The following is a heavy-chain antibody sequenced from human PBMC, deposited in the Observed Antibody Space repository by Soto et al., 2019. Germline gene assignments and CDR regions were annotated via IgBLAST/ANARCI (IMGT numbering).Heavy chain of an antibody. D-gene: IGHD3-22*01. Sequence: SETLSLTCTVSGGSISSSSYYWGWIRQPPGKGLEWIGSIYYSGSTYYNPSLKSRVTISVDTSKNQFSLKLSSVTAADTAVYYCARDIRYYYDSSGYYSWFDPWGQGTLVTVSS. CDR3: ARDIRYYYDSSGYYSWFDP. J-gene: IGHJ5*02. CDR2: IYYSGST. V-gene: IGHV4-39*07. CDR1: GGSISSSSYY.